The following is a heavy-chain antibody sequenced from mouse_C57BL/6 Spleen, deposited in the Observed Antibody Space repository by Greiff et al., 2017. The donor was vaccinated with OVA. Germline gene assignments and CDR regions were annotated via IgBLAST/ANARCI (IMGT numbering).Heavy chain of an antibody. Sequence: VQLQQSGPELVKPGASVKISCKASGYSFTGYYMNWVKQSPEKSLEWIGEINPSTGGTTYNQKFKAKATLTVDKSSSTANMQLKSLTSEDSAVYYCAREESGYWGQGTTLTVSS. D-gene: IGHD6-2*01. CDR3: AREESGY. V-gene: IGHV1-42*01. CDR2: INPSTGGT. J-gene: IGHJ2*01. CDR1: GYSFTGYY.